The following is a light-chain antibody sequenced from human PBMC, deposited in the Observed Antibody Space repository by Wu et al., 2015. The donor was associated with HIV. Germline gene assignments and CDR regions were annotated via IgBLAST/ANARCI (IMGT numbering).Light chain of an antibody. V-gene: IGKV3-15*01. CDR2: GAS. Sequence: EIVMTQSPATLSVSPGERATLSCRANQSVSSNLAWYQQKPGQGPRLLIYGASTRATGTPARFSGSGSGTEFTLTISSLQSEDFAVYYCQQYNNWPRTFGQGTKVEIK. CDR1: QSVSSN. J-gene: IGKJ1*01. CDR3: QQYNNWPRT.